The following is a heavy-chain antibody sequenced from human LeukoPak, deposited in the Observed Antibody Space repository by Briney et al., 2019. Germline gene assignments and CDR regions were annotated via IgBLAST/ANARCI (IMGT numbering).Heavy chain of an antibody. V-gene: IGHV1-2*06. CDR3: APTSGNFYY. J-gene: IGHJ4*02. Sequence: ASVKVSCKASGYTFTSYYMHWVRQAPGQGLEWMGRINPSSGDTNYAQNFQGRVTMTRDTSISTAYMELSRLRSDDTAVYYCAPTSGNFYYWGQGPLVTVSS. CDR1: GYTFTSYY. CDR2: INPSSGDT. D-gene: IGHD4-23*01.